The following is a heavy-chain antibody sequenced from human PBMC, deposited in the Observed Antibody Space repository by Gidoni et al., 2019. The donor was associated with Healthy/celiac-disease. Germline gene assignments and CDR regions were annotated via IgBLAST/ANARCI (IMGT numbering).Heavy chain of an antibody. CDR1: GFTFRSYG. D-gene: IGHD1-26*01. CDR3: AREQTTGGSYYVYYFDY. V-gene: IGHV3-33*01. Sequence: QGQLVESGGSVVQPGRSLRLSCAASGFTFRSYGMHWVRQAPGKGLEWVAVIWYDGSNKYYADSVKGRVTISRDNSKNTLYLQMNSLRAEDTAVYYCAREQTTGGSYYVYYFDYWGQGTLVTVSS. J-gene: IGHJ4*02. CDR2: IWYDGSNK.